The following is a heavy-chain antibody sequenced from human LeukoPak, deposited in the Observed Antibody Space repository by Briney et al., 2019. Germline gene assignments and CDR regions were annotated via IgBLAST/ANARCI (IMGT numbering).Heavy chain of an antibody. D-gene: IGHD6-19*01. Sequence: ASVKVSCSASGYTFTTHGINWVRQAPGQGLEWMVWIKTYNGDTNSAQNFQDRIIMTTDTSTGTAYMERRSLRSDDTAVYYCARDGGQQWLTNYYSYGMDVWGQGTTVTVAS. CDR1: GYTFTTHG. CDR2: IKTYNGDT. CDR3: ARDGGQQWLTNYYSYGMDV. V-gene: IGHV1-18*04. J-gene: IGHJ6*01.